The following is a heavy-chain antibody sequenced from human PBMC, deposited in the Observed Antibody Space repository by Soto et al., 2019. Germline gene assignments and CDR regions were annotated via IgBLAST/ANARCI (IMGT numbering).Heavy chain of an antibody. Sequence: VKVSCKASGYLCINYYIHGVRQAPGQGLEWIGIIIPNGGSTNYAQRFRGRVTMARDTSTSTVYMDLSSLRSDDTAGYYCARDLAAADYWGQGTLVTVSS. D-gene: IGHD6-13*01. J-gene: IGHJ4*02. CDR1: GYLCINYY. CDR3: ARDLAAADY. CDR2: IIPNGGST. V-gene: IGHV1-46*01.